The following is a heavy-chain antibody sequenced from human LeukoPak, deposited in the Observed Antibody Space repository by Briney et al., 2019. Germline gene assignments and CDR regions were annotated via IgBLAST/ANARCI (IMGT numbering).Heavy chain of an antibody. D-gene: IGHD2-2*01. J-gene: IGHJ3*02. V-gene: IGHV1-2*06. CDR3: ARPCSSTSCQFYDAFDI. CDR1: GYTFTGYY. CDR2: INPNRGGT. Sequence: ASVKVSRKASGYTFTGYYTHWVRQAPGQGPEWMGRINPNRGGTNYAQKFQGRVTMTRDTSISTAYMELSRLRSDDTAVYYCARPCSSTSCQFYDAFDIWGQGTMVTVSS.